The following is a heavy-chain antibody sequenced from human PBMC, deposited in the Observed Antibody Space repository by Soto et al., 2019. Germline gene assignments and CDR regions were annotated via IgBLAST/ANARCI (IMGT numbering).Heavy chain of an antibody. CDR2: INYSGST. J-gene: IGHJ4*02. V-gene: IGHV4-31*03. CDR1: GGSISSGGYY. Sequence: SETLSLTCTVSGGSISSGGYYWSWIRQHPGKGLEWIGYINYSGSTNYNPSLKSRVTISVDTSKNQFSLKLSSVTAADTAVYYCARARRTYSYDYIWGSYRYWGQGTLVTVSS. D-gene: IGHD3-16*02. CDR3: ARARRTYSYDYIWGSYRY.